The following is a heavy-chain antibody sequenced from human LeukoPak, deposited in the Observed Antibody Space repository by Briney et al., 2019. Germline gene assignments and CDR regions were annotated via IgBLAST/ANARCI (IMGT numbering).Heavy chain of an antibody. V-gene: IGHV3-21*04. Sequence: GGSLRLSCAASGFTFSSYSMNWVRQAPGKGLEWVSSISSSSSYIYYADSVKGRFTISRDNSKNTLYLQMNSLRAEDTAVYYCAKPDCSSTSCYGAFDIWGQGTMVTVSS. D-gene: IGHD2-2*01. CDR1: GFTFSSYS. CDR3: AKPDCSSTSCYGAFDI. CDR2: ISSSSSYI. J-gene: IGHJ3*02.